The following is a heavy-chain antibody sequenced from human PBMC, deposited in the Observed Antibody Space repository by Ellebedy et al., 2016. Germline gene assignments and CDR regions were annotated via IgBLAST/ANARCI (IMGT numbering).Heavy chain of an antibody. CDR1: GFTFEKFF. D-gene: IGHD4-17*01. CDR2: ISGDGDST. Sequence: GESLKISXVASGFTFEKFFMSWVRQAPGGGLEWISTISGDGDSTFSADSVKGRFTISRDNSRNTLYLQMDSLRAADTAVYYCYYGHYSGYWGQGTLVTVSS. CDR3: YYGHYSGY. V-gene: IGHV3-23*01. J-gene: IGHJ4*02.